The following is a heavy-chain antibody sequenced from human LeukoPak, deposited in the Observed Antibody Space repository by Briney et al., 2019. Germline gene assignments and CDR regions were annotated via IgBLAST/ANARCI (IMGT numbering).Heavy chain of an antibody. CDR1: GFTFSSYS. J-gene: IGHJ4*02. Sequence: AGGSLRLSCAASGFTFSSYSMNWVRQAPGKGLEWVSSISSSGSYIYYADSVKGRFTISRDNAKNSLYLQMNRLRAEDAAVYYCARVLCITLVGGVIGSGFDYWGQGTLVTVSS. D-gene: IGHD3-10*01. CDR2: ISSSGSYI. CDR3: ARVLCITLVGGVIGSGFDY. V-gene: IGHV3-21*01.